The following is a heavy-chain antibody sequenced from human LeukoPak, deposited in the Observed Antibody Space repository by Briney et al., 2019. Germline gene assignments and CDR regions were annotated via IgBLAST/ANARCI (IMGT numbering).Heavy chain of an antibody. CDR2: INPSGGST. Sequence: ASVKVSCKASGYTFTSYYMHWVRQAPGQGLEWMGIINPSGGSTSYAQKFQGRVTMTEDTSTDTAYMELSSLRSEDTAVYYCATEDLSSSWTYGMDVWGQGTTVTVSS. J-gene: IGHJ6*02. CDR1: GYTFTSYY. V-gene: IGHV1-46*01. D-gene: IGHD6-13*01. CDR3: ATEDLSSSWTYGMDV.